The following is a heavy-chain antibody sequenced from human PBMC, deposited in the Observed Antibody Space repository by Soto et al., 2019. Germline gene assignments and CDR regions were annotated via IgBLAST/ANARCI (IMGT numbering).Heavy chain of an antibody. J-gene: IGHJ6*02. CDR1: GFTFSSYA. V-gene: IGHV3-23*01. D-gene: IGHD3-22*01. CDR3: AKVGDDSRGYYYYHYYGMDV. Sequence: EVQLLESGGGLVQPGGSLRLSCAASGFTFSSYAMSWVRQAPGKGLEWVSTISGSGASTYYADSVKGRFTVSRDNSKNPLYLKMNSLRAEDTALYYCAKVGDDSRGYYYYHYYGMDVWGQGTTVTASS. CDR2: ISGSGAST.